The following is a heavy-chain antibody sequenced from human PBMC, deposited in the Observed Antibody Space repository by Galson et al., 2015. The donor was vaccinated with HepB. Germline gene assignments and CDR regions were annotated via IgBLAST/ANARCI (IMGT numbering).Heavy chain of an antibody. Sequence: CAISGDSVSSNSAAWNWIRQSPSRGLEWLGRTYYRSKWYNDYAVSVKSRITINPDTSKNQFSLQLNSVTPEDTAVYYCARRDDILTGYNSGVSAFDIWSQGTMVTVSS. D-gene: IGHD3-9*01. J-gene: IGHJ3*02. CDR2: TYYRSKWYN. CDR3: ARRDDILTGYNSGVSAFDI. V-gene: IGHV6-1*01. CDR1: GDSVSSNSAA.